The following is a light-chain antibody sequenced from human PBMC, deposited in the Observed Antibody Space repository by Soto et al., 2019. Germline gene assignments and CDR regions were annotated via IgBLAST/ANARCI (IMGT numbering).Light chain of an antibody. CDR3: SSYSSTTTLYV. J-gene: IGLJ1*01. V-gene: IGLV2-14*01. CDR1: SSDVGFYDY. CDR2: EVS. Sequence: QSALTQPASVSGSPGQSITISCTGTSSDVGFYDYVSWYQQHPGKAPKLLIYEVSDRPSGVSPRFSASKSGNTASLTISGLQAADEAEYYCSSYSSTTTLYVFGTGTKVTVL.